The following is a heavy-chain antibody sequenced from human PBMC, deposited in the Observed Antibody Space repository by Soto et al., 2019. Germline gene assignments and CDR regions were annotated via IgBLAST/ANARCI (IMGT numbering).Heavy chain of an antibody. D-gene: IGHD6-19*01. V-gene: IGHV1-8*01. CDR3: ARGQSGYSSGWSPNDY. CDR2: MNPNSGNT. J-gene: IGHJ4*02. Sequence: QVQLVQSGAEVKKPGASLKVSCKASGYTFTSYEINWVRQATGQGLEWMGWMNPNSGNTGYAQKFQGRVTMTRNTSISTAYMELSSLRSEDTAVYYCARGQSGYSSGWSPNDYWGQGTLVTVSS. CDR1: GYTFTSYE.